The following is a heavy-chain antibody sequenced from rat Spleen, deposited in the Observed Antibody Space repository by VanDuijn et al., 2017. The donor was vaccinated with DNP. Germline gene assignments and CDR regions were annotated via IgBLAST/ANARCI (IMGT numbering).Heavy chain of an antibody. CDR1: GFTFSDYY. D-gene: IGHD1-7*01. CDR3: ARHPQTTGIPDY. J-gene: IGHJ2*01. Sequence: EVQLVESGGGLVQPGRSLKLSCAASGFTFSDYYMAWVRQAPTKGLEWVPSISYDGGSTYYRDSVKGRFTISRDNAKNTQYLQMDSLRSEDTATYYCARHPQTTGIPDYWGQGVMVTVSS. V-gene: IGHV5-7*01. CDR2: ISYDGGST.